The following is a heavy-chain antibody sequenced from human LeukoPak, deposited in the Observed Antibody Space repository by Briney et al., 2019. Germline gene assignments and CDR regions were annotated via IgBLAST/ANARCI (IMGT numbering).Heavy chain of an antibody. CDR2: IIPIFGTA. CDR3: ARHRVAAPPKVDY. CDR1: GGTFSSSA. D-gene: IGHD2-15*01. J-gene: IGHJ4*02. V-gene: IGHV1-69*05. Sequence: ASVKVSCKASGGTFSSSAISWVRQAPGQGLELMGRIIPIFGTANYAQKFQGRVTITTDESTSTAYMDLSSLRSEDTAVYYCARHRVAAPPKVDYWGQGTLVTVFS.